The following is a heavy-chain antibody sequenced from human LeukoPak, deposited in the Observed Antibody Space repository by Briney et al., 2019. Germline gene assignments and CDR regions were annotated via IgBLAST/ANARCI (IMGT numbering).Heavy chain of an antibody. CDR3: ARDSPSRDGYNYVDY. D-gene: IGHD5-24*01. V-gene: IGHV1-69*05. CDR2: IIPIFGTA. Sequence: SVKVSCKASGGTFIRYAISWVRQAPGQGGEGMGRIIPIFGTANYEQKSQDRVTITTDESTSTAYMELSSLRSENTAVYYCARDSPSRDGYNYVDYWGQGTLVTVSS. CDR1: GGTFIRYA. J-gene: IGHJ4*02.